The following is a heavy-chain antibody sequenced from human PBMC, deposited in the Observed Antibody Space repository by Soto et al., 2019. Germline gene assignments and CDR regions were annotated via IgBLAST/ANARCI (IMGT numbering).Heavy chain of an antibody. CDR1: GYPISRYH. Sequence: QVQLQESGPGLVKPSETLSLSCTVSGYPISRYHWSWIRQTPGKGLEWIGYVHNSGSTSYNPSLKSRVIISIDTSGKQFSLRLRSVTAADTAVYYCTGDRNNRVWYKYWGQGTLVTVSS. V-gene: IGHV4-59*01. D-gene: IGHD6-19*01. J-gene: IGHJ4*02. CDR3: TGDRNNRVWYKY. CDR2: VHNSGST.